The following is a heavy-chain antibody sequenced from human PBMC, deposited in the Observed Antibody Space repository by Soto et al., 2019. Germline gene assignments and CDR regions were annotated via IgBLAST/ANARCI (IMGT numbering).Heavy chain of an antibody. CDR3: AKRIAARPSYYYYGMDV. CDR2: IIPIFGTA. D-gene: IGHD6-6*01. J-gene: IGHJ6*02. Sequence: ASVKVSCKASGGTFSSYAISCVLQAPGQWLEWMGGIIPIFGTANYAQKFQGRVTITADESTSTAYMELSSLRSEDTAVYYCAKRIAARPSYYYYGMDVWGQGTTVTVSS. CDR1: GGTFSSYA. V-gene: IGHV1-69*13.